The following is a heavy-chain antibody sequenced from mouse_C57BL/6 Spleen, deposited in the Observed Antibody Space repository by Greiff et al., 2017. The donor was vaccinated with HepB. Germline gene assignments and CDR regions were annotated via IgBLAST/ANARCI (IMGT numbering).Heavy chain of an antibody. J-gene: IGHJ3*01. CDR2: IYPETGGT. CDR1: GYTFTDYE. D-gene: IGHD1-1*01. V-gene: IGHV1-15*01. Sequence: VQLQQSVAELVRPGASVTLSCKASGYTFTDYEMHWVKQTPVHGLEWIGSIYPETGGTAYNQKFKGKAILTADTSSSTAYIERRSLTSEDSAVYYCTRFPRGSSCGFAWFAYWGQGTLGTVSA. CDR3: TRFPRGSSCGFAWFAY.